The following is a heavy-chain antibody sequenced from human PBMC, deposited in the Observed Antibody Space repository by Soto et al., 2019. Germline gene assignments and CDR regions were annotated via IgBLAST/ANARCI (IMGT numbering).Heavy chain of an antibody. Sequence: SSETLSLTCAVYGGSFSGYYWSWIRQPAGKGLEWIGEINHSGSTNYNPSLKSRVTISVDTSKNQFSLKLSSVTAADTAVYYCARENLELRGYYYYYMDVWGKGTTVTVSS. V-gene: IGHV4-34*01. J-gene: IGHJ6*03. D-gene: IGHD1-7*01. CDR1: GGSFSGYY. CDR3: ARENLELRGYYYYYMDV. CDR2: INHSGST.